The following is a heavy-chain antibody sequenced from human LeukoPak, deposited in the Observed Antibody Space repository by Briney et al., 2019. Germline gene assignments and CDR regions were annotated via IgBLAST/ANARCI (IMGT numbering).Heavy chain of an antibody. J-gene: IGHJ4*02. CDR1: GYRFTSYW. CDR3: ARRSAYSLDY. D-gene: IGHD2-21*01. CDR2: IYPGDSDI. V-gene: IGHV5-51*01. Sequence: GESLKISCKGSGYRFTSYWIGWVRQMPGKGLEWMGIIYPGDSDIRYSPAFQGQVTISADKSISTAYLQWSSLKASDTAMYYCARRSAYSLDYWGQGTLVTVSS.